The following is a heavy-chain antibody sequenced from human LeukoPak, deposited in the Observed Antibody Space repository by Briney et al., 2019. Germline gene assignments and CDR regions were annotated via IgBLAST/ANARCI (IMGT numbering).Heavy chain of an antibody. CDR2: IYYRGST. D-gene: IGHD3-3*01. CDR1: GASISRGSYH. CDR3: ARLSGYDFWSGGGFFDY. Sequence: PSETLSLTCTVSGASISRGSYHWGWIRQPPEKGLEWIGIIYYRGSTYYNPSLKSRLTKSVDTSKNQFSLKLSSVTAADTAVYYCARLSGYDFWSGGGFFDYWGQGILVAVSS. V-gene: IGHV4-39*01. J-gene: IGHJ4*02.